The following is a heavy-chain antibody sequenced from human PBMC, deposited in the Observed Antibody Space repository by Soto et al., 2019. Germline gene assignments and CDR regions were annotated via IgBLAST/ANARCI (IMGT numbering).Heavy chain of an antibody. D-gene: IGHD3-10*01. Sequence: SETLSLTCTVSGGSISRGGYYWILIRQHPGKGLEWIGYIYYSGSTYYNPSLKSRVTISVDTSKNQFSLKLSSVTAADTAVYYCASYLIRGVIYFDSWGQGTLVTVSS. CDR3: ASYLIRGVIYFDS. CDR2: IYYSGST. CDR1: GGSISRGGYY. J-gene: IGHJ4*02. V-gene: IGHV4-31*03.